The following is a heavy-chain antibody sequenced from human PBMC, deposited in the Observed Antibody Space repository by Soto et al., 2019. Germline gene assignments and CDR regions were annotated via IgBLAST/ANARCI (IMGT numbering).Heavy chain of an antibody. J-gene: IGHJ5*02. V-gene: IGHV1-46*01. CDR2: INPSGGST. CDR3: ARDRVTIVGATTYWFDL. Sequence: ASVKVSCKASGYSFTTYYMHWVRQAPGQGLEWMAIINPSGGSTIYAQRFQGRVTMTRDTSTSAVYMELGSLRSEDTAVYYCARDRVTIVGATTYWFDLWGQGTLVTVSS. D-gene: IGHD1-26*01. CDR1: GYSFTTYY.